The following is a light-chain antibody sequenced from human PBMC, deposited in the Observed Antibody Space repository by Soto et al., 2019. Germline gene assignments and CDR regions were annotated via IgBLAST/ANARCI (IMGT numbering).Light chain of an antibody. CDR1: TGAVTSIHW. J-gene: IGLJ2*01. V-gene: IGLV7-46*01. Sequence: QAVVTQGPSLTVSPGGTVTLTCGSNTGAVTSIHWPYWFQQRPGQAPRTLIYDTTIKHTWTPARFSGSLLGGKAALTLSGAQPEDAAEYYCLLSYNDARVFGGGTKLTVL. CDR2: DTT. CDR3: LLSYNDARV.